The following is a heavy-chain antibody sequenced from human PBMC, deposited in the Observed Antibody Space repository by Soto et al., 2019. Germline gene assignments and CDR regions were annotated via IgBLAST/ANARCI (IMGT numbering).Heavy chain of an antibody. V-gene: IGHV3-23*01. CDR2: ISGSGDGT. D-gene: IGHD3-9*01. CDR1: GFTFSSYA. CDR3: AKGELTGSKEGWDY. J-gene: IGHJ4*02. Sequence: EVQLLESGGGLVQPGGSLRLSCVASGFTFSSYAMSWVRQAPGKGLECVSSISGSGDGTYYADSMKGRFTISRDNSKNTLYLQMNSLSAEDTAVYYCAKGELTGSKEGWDYWGQGTLVTVSS.